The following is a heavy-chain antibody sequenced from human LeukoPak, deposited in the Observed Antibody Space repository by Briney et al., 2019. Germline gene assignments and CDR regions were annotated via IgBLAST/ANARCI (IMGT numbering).Heavy chain of an antibody. CDR3: AKGGSNAPLDI. Sequence: GGSLRLPCTASGFTFSDSAMTWVRQAPGKGLEWLSAISTSGGDAIYADSVKDRFTISRGNSKNTLYLQMDGLRAEDTAIYYCAKGGSNAPLDIWGQGTLVTVSS. CDR2: ISTSGGDA. J-gene: IGHJ4*02. D-gene: IGHD3-16*01. V-gene: IGHV3-23*01. CDR1: GFTFSDSA.